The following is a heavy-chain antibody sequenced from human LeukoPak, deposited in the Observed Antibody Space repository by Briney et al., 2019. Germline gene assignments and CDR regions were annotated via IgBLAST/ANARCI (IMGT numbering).Heavy chain of an antibody. J-gene: IGHJ4*02. CDR2: ISSNGGST. Sequence: GGSLRLSCAGSGFTFRRYAMIWVRQAPGKGLEYVSAISSNGGSTYYADSVKGRFTISRDNSRNTLHLQMSSLRVEDTAVYYCVKDSSSGSYFDYWGQGTLVTVSS. D-gene: IGHD3-10*01. V-gene: IGHV3-64D*06. CDR3: VKDSSSGSYFDY. CDR1: GFTFRRYA.